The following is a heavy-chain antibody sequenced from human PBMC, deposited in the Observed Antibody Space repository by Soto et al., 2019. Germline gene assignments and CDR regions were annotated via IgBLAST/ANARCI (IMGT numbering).Heavy chain of an antibody. Sequence: SETLSLTCAVSGGSISNMNWWSWVRQPPGKDLQWIGEICHTGLTNYNPSLRSRVTISVDTSKNQLSLKLTSVTVADTSVYYCARHPWIRWWFDSWGQVTLVT. CDR3: ARHPWIRWWFDS. CDR1: GGSISNMNW. D-gene: IGHD5-12*01. CDR2: ICHTGLT. V-gene: IGHV4-4*02. J-gene: IGHJ5*01.